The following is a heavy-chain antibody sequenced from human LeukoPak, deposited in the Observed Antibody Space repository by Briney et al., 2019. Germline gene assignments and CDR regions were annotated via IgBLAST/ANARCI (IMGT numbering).Heavy chain of an antibody. Sequence: GASVKVSCKASGYTFTGYYMHWVQQAPGQGLEWMGWINPNSGGTNYAQKFQGRVTMTRDTSISTAYMELSRLRSDDTAVYYCARDRALANWNDRAFDIWGQGTMVTVSS. CDR2: INPNSGGT. CDR3: ARDRALANWNDRAFDI. CDR1: GYTFTGYY. D-gene: IGHD1-1*01. J-gene: IGHJ3*02. V-gene: IGHV1-2*02.